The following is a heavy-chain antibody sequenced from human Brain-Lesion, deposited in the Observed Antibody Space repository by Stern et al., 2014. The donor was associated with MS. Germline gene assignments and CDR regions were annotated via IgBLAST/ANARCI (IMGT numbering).Heavy chain of an antibody. CDR3: ARDQRGITIFGVVTDYYYLGMDV. J-gene: IGHJ6*02. Sequence: VQLVESGAEVKKPGASVKVSCKTSGYIFTGYYIHWVRQAPGQGLEWMAWIKPNTGGTKYAQKFQGRVTMSRDTSISTDYVELSSLTSDDTAVYYCARDQRGITIFGVVTDYYYLGMDVWGQGTTVTVSS. CDR1: GYIFTGYY. D-gene: IGHD3-3*01. CDR2: IKPNTGGT. V-gene: IGHV1-2*02.